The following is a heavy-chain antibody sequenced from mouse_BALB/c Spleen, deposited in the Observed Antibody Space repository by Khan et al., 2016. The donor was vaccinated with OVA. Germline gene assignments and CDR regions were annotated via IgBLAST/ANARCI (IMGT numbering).Heavy chain of an antibody. V-gene: IGHV1-5*01. J-gene: IGHJ3*01. D-gene: IGHD1-1*01. CDR2: IFSGNSDT. CDR3: TRAGYGAFAY. Sequence: IQLVQSGTVLARPGSSVKMSCKASGYTFTSYWMHWVKQRPGQGLEWIGGIFSGNSDTSYNKKFKGKAKLTAVTSAITAYMELSSLTNEDSAVYYCTRAGYGAFAYWGQGTLVTVSA. CDR1: GYTFTSYW.